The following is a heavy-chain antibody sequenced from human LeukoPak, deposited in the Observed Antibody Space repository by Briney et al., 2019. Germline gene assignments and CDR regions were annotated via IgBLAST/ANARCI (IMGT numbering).Heavy chain of an antibody. V-gene: IGHV3-15*01. J-gene: IGHJ6*02. CDR2: IKSKTDGGTT. D-gene: IGHD3/OR15-3a*01. CDR3: STSRSLRDLYGVDV. CDR1: GFTFSNAW. Sequence: GLVKPGGSLRLSCAASGFTFSNAWMNWVRQAPGKGLEWVGRIKSKTDGGTTDYAAPVKGRFTISRDDSKNTLYLQMNSLKTEDTGVYFCSTSRSLRDLYGVDVWGQGTTVTVSS.